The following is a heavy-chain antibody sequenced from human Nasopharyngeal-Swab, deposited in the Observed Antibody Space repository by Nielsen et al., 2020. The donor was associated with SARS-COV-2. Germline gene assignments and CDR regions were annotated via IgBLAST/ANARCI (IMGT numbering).Heavy chain of an antibody. CDR2: ITGNGDTT. J-gene: IGHJ4*02. Sequence: GESLKISCAASGFTFSSYSMSWLRQAPGKGLEWVSTITGNGDTTYYADSVKGRFTISRDNSKDTLYLQMNSLTTEDTAMYYCVREIHVDGDFWGRGTLVTVSS. CDR3: VREIHVDGDF. V-gene: IGHV3-23*01. D-gene: IGHD3-16*01. CDR1: GFTFSSYS.